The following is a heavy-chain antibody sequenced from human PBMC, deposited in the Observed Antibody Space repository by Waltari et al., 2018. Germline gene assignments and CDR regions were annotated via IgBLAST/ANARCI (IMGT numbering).Heavy chain of an antibody. V-gene: IGHV4-59*01. Sequence: QVQLQESGPGLVRPSETLSLTCTVSDASISPYYWNWIRQTQGKGLEWIAYISYTGDPDCHPALMSRVTFSVDTSKNQLSLQLSSVTTADTAMYYFARVNRILVDGGPAHYYYGLDVWGQGTAVAVSS. CDR3: ARVNRILVDGGPAHYYYGLDV. D-gene: IGHD6-19*01. CDR2: ISYTGDP. CDR1: DASISPYY. J-gene: IGHJ6*02.